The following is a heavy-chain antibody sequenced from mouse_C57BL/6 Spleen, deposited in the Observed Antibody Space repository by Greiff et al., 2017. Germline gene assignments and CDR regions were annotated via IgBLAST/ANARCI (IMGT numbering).Heavy chain of an antibody. Sequence: EVQLMESGPGLVKPSQSLSLTCSVTGYSITSGYYWNWIRQFPGNKLEWMGYISYDGSNNYNPSLKNRISITRDTSKNQFFLKLNSVTTEDTATYYCAREGYPWFAYWGQGTLVTVSA. J-gene: IGHJ3*01. V-gene: IGHV3-6*01. CDR1: GYSITSGYY. CDR2: ISYDGSN. CDR3: AREGYPWFAY. D-gene: IGHD2-2*01.